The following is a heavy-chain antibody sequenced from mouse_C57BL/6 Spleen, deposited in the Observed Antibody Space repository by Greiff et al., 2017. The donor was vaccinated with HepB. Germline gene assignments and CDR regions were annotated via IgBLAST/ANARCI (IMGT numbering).Heavy chain of an antibody. Sequence: EVQLQESGPELVKPGASVKLSCKASGYSFTDYNMNWVKQSNGKSLEWIGVINPNYGTTSYNQKFKGKATLTVDQSSSTAYMQLNSLTSEDSAVYYCARSEYYGSSYYFDYWGQGTTLTVSS. V-gene: IGHV1-39*01. CDR2: INPNYGTT. J-gene: IGHJ2*01. D-gene: IGHD1-1*01. CDR1: GYSFTDYN. CDR3: ARSEYYGSSYYFDY.